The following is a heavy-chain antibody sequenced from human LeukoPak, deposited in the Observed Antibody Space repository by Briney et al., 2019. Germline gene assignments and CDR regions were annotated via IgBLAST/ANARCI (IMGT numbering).Heavy chain of an antibody. CDR2: IYYSGST. V-gene: IGHV4-59*01. Sequence: SETLSLTCTVSGGSISSYCWSWIRQPPGKELEWIGYIYYSGSTNYNPSLKSRVTISVDTSKNHFSLKLSSVTAADTAVYYCARGQWLPVFDFWGQGTLVTVSS. CDR3: ARGQWLPVFDF. CDR1: GGSISSYC. J-gene: IGHJ4*02. D-gene: IGHD3-22*01.